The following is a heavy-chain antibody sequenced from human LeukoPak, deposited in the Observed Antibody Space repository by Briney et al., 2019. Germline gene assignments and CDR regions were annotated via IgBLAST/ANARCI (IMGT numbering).Heavy chain of an antibody. V-gene: IGHV4-39*01. Sequence: SETLSLTCTVSGGSISSNSYYWGWIRQPPGKGLEWIGSMYYSGSTYYNPSLKSRVTISVDTSKDQFSLKLSSVTAADTAVYYCARHRGYYYYYMDVWGKGTTVTISS. J-gene: IGHJ6*03. CDR3: ARHRGYYYYYMDV. CDR1: GGSISSNSYY. CDR2: MYYSGST.